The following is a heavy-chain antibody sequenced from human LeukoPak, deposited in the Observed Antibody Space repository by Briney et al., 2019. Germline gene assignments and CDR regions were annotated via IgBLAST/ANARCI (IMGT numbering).Heavy chain of an antibody. J-gene: IGHJ4*02. CDR2: ISSSSSYI. V-gene: IGHV3-21*01. Sequence: KPGGSLRLSCAASGFTFSSYSMNWVRQAPGKGLEWVSSISSSSSYIYYADSVKGRFTISRDNAKNSLYLQMNSLRAEDTAVYYCATLGYDGSGYMVYWGQGTLVTVSS. D-gene: IGHD3-22*01. CDR3: ATLGYDGSGYMVY. CDR1: GFTFSSYS.